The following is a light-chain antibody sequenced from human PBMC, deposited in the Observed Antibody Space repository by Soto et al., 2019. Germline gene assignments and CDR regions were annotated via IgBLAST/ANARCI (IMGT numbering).Light chain of an antibody. CDR2: GAS. J-gene: IGKJ1*01. CDR3: QQYGSSGT. V-gene: IGKV3-20*01. Sequence: EIVLTQSPGTLSLSPGERATLSCGASQSVSNNYLAWYQQKPGHAPRVLIHGASNRATGIPDRFSGSGSGTDFTLTISRLEPEDFAVYYCQQYGSSGTFGQGTKVDIK. CDR1: QSVSNNY.